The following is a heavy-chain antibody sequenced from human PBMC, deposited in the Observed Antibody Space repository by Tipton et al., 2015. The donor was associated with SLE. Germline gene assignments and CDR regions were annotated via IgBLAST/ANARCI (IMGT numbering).Heavy chain of an antibody. J-gene: IGHJ4*02. Sequence: TLSLTCTVSGGSLSSSYHYWGWIRQPPGKGLEWIGSIYYSGSTYYNPSLKSRVTTSVGTSKNQFSLKLNSVTAADTAMYYCAREGGYHPYSFDYWGQGTLVTVSS. D-gene: IGHD5-12*01. V-gene: IGHV4-39*07. CDR1: GGSLSSSYHY. CDR2: IYYSGST. CDR3: AREGGYHPYSFDY.